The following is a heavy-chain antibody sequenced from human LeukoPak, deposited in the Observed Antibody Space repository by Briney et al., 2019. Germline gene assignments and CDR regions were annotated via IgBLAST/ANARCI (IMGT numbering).Heavy chain of an antibody. Sequence: GGSLRLSCAASGFTFSSYWMSWVRQAPGKGLEWVANIKQDGSEKYYVDSVKGRFTISRDNAKNSLYLQMNSLRAEDTAVYCCARHSGYDWGLFDYWGQGTLVTVSS. V-gene: IGHV3-7*01. CDR2: IKQDGSEK. CDR3: ARHSGYDWGLFDY. J-gene: IGHJ4*02. CDR1: GFTFSSYW. D-gene: IGHD5-12*01.